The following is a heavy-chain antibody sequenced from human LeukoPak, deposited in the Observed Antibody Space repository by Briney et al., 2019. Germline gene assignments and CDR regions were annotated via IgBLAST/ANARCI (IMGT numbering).Heavy chain of an antibody. CDR1: GYTLTELS. CDR3: ATDRYCSGGSCYSGVDWFDP. D-gene: IGHD2-15*01. V-gene: IGHV1-24*01. CDR2: FDPEDGET. Sequence: ASVKVSCKVSGYTLTELSMHWVRQAPGNGLEWMGGFDPEDGETIYAQKFQGRVTMTEDTSTDTAYMELSSLRSEDTAVYYCATDRYCSGGSCYSGVDWFDPWGQGTLVTVSS. J-gene: IGHJ5*02.